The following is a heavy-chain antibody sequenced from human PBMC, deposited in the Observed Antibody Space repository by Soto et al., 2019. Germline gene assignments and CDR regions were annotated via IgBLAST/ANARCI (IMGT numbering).Heavy chain of an antibody. CDR1: GYTFTGYY. V-gene: IGHV1-2*04. Sequence: ASVKVSCKASGYTFTGYYMHWVRQAPGQGLEWMGWINPNSGGTNYAQKFQGWVTMTRDTSISTAYMELGRLRSDDTAVYYRAILGCTQQTYYSCRMAGWGPGATVTVSS. CDR3: AILGCTQQTYYSCRMAG. D-gene: IGHD2-8*01. J-gene: IGHJ6*02. CDR2: INPNSGGT.